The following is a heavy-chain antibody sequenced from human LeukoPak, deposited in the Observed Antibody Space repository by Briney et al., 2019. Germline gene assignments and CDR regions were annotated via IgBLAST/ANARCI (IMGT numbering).Heavy chain of an antibody. Sequence: GGSLRLSCAASGFTFSTYNMNWVRQAPGKGLEWVSYISSSSSTIYYADSVKGRFTISRDNAKNSLYLQMNSLRTEDTAVYYCARDSEARMDVWGQGTTVTVSS. CDR3: ARDSEARMDV. J-gene: IGHJ6*02. CDR1: GFTFSTYN. V-gene: IGHV3-48*04. CDR2: ISSSSSTI.